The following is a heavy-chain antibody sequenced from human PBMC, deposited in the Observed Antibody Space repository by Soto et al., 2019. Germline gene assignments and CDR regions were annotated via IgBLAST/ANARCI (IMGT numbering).Heavy chain of an antibody. J-gene: IGHJ6*02. D-gene: IGHD5-18*01. CDR2: INPSGGST. Sequence: QVQLVQSGAEVKKPGASVKVSCKASGYTFTSYYMHWVRQAPGQGLEWMGIINPSGGSTSYAQKFQGRVTMTRDTSTSTVYMELSSLRSEDTALYYCARDLGYSYGYYYGMDVWGQGTTVTVSS. V-gene: IGHV1-46*03. CDR1: GYTFTSYY. CDR3: ARDLGYSYGYYYGMDV.